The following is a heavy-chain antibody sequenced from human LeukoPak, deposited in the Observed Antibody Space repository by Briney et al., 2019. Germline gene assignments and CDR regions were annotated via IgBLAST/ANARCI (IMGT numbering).Heavy chain of an antibody. CDR1: GGTFSSYA. V-gene: IGHV1-69*05. CDR3: ARTDELLSSYYYYYMDV. Sequence: ASVKVSCKASGGTFSSYAISWVRQAPGQGLEWMGGIIPIFGTANYAQKFQGRVTITTDESTSTAYMELSSLRSEDTAVYYCARTDELLSSYYYYYMDVWGKGTRSPSP. D-gene: IGHD2-15*01. CDR2: IIPIFGTA. J-gene: IGHJ6*03.